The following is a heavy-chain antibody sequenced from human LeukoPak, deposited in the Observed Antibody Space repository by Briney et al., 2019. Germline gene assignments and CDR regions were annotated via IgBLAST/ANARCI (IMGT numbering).Heavy chain of an antibody. Sequence: GGSLRLSCAASGFTFTSYWMTWVRQAPGKGLEWVANIKQDGSETSYVDSVKGRFTISRDNAKNSLYLQMNSLRAEDTAMYYRARQRYSDYWGQGTLVTVSS. D-gene: IGHD3-9*01. CDR2: IKQDGSET. J-gene: IGHJ4*02. V-gene: IGHV3-7*01. CDR3: ARQRYSDY. CDR1: GFTFTSYW.